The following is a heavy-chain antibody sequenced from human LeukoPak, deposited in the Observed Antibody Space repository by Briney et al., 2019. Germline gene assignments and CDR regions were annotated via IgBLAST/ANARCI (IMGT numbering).Heavy chain of an antibody. V-gene: IGHV3-15*01. CDR3: TTVHGAGRVNFDN. CDR1: GFTFSSVW. Sequence: GGSLSLSCTASGFTFSSVWMTWVRQAPGKGLEWVGRIKSRTDGETTDYAAPVKGRFSISRDDSENTLYLQMNSLKNEDTAVYFCTTVHGAGRVNFDNWGQGRLCSVSS. CDR2: IKSRTDGETT. D-gene: IGHD3-16*01. J-gene: IGHJ4*02.